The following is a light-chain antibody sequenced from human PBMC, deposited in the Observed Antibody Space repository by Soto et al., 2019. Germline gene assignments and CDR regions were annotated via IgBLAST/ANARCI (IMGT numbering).Light chain of an antibody. CDR1: QSVSSSY. J-gene: IGKJ1*01. CDR3: QQYNSYSRT. V-gene: IGKV3-20*01. CDR2: GAS. Sequence: IVLTQSPSTLSLSPGYIAALSCRASQSVSSSYLAWYQQKPGQAPKLLIYGASSMQTGIPDRFSGSGSGTEFTLTISSLQPDDFATYYCQQYNSYSRTFGQGTKVDIK.